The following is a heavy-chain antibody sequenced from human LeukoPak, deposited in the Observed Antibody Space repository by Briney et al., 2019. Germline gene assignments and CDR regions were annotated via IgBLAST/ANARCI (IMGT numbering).Heavy chain of an antibody. CDR1: GGSITAYY. CDR2: IYSTGST. V-gene: IGHV4-59*01. D-gene: IGHD3-3*01. Sequence: PSETLSLTCTVSGGSITAYYWSWIRQPPGKGLEWIGYIYSTGSTNYNASLKSRVTMSVDTSKNQFSLKLSSVTAADTAVYYCARDSGDFWSGYYPSYFDYWGQGTLVTVSS. J-gene: IGHJ4*02. CDR3: ARDSGDFWSGYYPSYFDY.